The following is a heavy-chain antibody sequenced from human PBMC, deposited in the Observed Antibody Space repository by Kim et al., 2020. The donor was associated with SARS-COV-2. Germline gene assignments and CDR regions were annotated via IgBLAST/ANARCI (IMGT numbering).Heavy chain of an antibody. CDR2: IYYSGST. V-gene: IGHV4-59*08. CDR3: ARHGPIYYYGMDV. CDR1: GGSISSYY. J-gene: IGHJ6*02. Sequence: SETLSLTCTVSGGSISSYYWSWIRQPPGKGLEWIGYIYYSGSTNYNPSLKSRVTISVDTSKNQFSLKLSSVTAADTAVYYCARHGPIYYYGMDVWGQGTTVTVSS.